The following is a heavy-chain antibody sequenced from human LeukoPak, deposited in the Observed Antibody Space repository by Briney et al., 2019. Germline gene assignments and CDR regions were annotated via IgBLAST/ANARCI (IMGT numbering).Heavy chain of an antibody. Sequence: GASVKVSFKASGYTFTSYGISWVRQAPAQGLEWMGWISAYNGNTNYAQKLQGRVTMTTDTSTSTAYMELRSLRSDDTAVYYCARDDQAETGDRGYFDYWGEGTLVTVSS. CDR2: ISAYNGNT. CDR1: GYTFTSYG. V-gene: IGHV1-18*01. J-gene: IGHJ4*02. D-gene: IGHD7-27*01. CDR3: ARDDQAETGDRGYFDY.